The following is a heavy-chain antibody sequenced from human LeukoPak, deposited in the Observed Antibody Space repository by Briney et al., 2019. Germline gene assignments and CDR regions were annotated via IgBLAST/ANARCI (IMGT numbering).Heavy chain of an antibody. D-gene: IGHD3-22*01. Sequence: SGGSLRLSCAASGFTFSNYWMHWVRQAPGKGLVWVSRINSDGRSTSYADSVKGRFTISRDNAKNTLYLQMNSLRAEDTAVYYCARGYYDNSGYYLIDYWGQGTLVTVSS. CDR2: INSDGRST. CDR3: ARGYYDNSGYYLIDY. CDR1: GFTFSNYW. V-gene: IGHV3-74*01. J-gene: IGHJ4*02.